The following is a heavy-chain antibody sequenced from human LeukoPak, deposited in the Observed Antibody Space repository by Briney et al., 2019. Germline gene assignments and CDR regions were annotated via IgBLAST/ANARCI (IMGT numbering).Heavy chain of an antibody. CDR3: ARDSDYGGNSGAFDI. J-gene: IGHJ3*02. CDR2: IYHSGST. CDR1: GYSISSGYY. Sequence: SQTLSLTCTVSGYSISSGYYWGWIRQPPGKGMEWIGSIYHSGSTYYNPSLKSRVTISVDTSKNQFSLKLSSVTAADTAVYYCARDSDYGGNSGAFDIWGQGTMVTVPS. D-gene: IGHD4-23*01. V-gene: IGHV4-38-2*02.